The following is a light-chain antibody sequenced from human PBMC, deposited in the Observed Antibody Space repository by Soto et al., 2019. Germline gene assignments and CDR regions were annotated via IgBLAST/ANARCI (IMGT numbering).Light chain of an antibody. CDR3: QQATSFPPLT. J-gene: IGKJ4*01. CDR2: GSS. V-gene: IGKV1D-12*01. Sequence: DIQMTQSPSSVSASVGDRVTMTCRASQSVCYLLAWYQQKPGKAPKLLIFGSSSLHSGVPSRFSGSRSGTDFTLTISSLQPEDFAIYFCQQATSFPPLTFGGGTRVDI. CDR1: QSVCYL.